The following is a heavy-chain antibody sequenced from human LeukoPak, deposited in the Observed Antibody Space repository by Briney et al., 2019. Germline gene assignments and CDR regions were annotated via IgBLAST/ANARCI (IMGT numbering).Heavy chain of an antibody. CDR2: IRSKTNNYAT. D-gene: IGHD3-22*01. V-gene: IGHV3-73*01. J-gene: IGHJ4*02. CDR3: TRLQYDSSGYIG. CDR1: GFTFSGSA. Sequence: PGGSLRLSCAASGFTFSGSALHWVRQASGKGLEWIGRIRSKTNNYATAYAASVKGRFTISRDDSKNTAYLQMNSLKTEDTAVYYCTRLQYDSSGYIGWGQGTLVTVSS.